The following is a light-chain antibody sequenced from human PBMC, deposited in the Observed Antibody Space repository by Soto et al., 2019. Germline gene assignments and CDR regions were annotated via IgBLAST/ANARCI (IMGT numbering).Light chain of an antibody. CDR1: QSVLHTSNNKNY. CDR2: WAS. CDR3: QQYWRTPRT. Sequence: DIVMTQSPDSLAVSLGERATINCKSSQSVLHTSNNKNYLAWYQQKPGQPPKLLIYWASTRESGVPDRLSGGGSGTDFNLTISSLQAEDLAVYYCQQYWRTPRTFGQGTKVEVK. V-gene: IGKV4-1*01. J-gene: IGKJ1*01.